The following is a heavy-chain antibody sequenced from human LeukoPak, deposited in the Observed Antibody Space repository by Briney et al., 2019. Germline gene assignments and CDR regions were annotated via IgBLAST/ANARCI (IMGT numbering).Heavy chain of an antibody. Sequence: GGSLRLSCAASGFTFSSYAMHWVRQAPGKGLEWVAVISYDGSNKYYADSVKGRFTISRDNSENTLYLQMNSLRAEDTAVYYCARDRIAAAAAWFDPWGQGTLVTVSS. CDR3: ARDRIAAAAAWFDP. V-gene: IGHV3-30-3*01. D-gene: IGHD6-13*01. J-gene: IGHJ5*02. CDR1: GFTFSSYA. CDR2: ISYDGSNK.